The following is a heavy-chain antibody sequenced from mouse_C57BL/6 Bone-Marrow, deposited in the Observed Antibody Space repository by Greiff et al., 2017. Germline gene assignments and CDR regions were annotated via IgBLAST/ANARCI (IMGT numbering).Heavy chain of an antibody. V-gene: IGHV5-4*01. CDR1: GFTFSSYA. J-gene: IGHJ3*01. D-gene: IGHD1-1*01. Sequence: EVQLQESGGGLVKPGGSLKLSCAASGFTFSSYAMSWVRQTPEKRLEWVATISDGGSYTYYPDNVKGRFTISRDNAKNNLYLQMSHLKSEDTAMYYCAREDYGSSFPFAYWGQGTLVTVSA. CDR3: AREDYGSSFPFAY. CDR2: ISDGGSYT.